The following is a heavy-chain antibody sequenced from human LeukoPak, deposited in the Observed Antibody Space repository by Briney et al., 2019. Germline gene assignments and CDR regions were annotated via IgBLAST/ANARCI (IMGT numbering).Heavy chain of an antibody. D-gene: IGHD3-22*01. CDR3: AKDLEDSSPFGAFDM. V-gene: IGHV3-33*06. CDR1: GFTFSNYG. CDR2: IWFDGIRK. J-gene: IGHJ3*02. Sequence: GGSLRLSCVASGFTFSNYGMHWVRQVPGKGLEWVAAIWFDGIRKYYADSVKGRLTISRDNSKNTLYLQMNTLRGEDTAVYYCAKDLEDSSPFGAFDMWGQGTMVTVSS.